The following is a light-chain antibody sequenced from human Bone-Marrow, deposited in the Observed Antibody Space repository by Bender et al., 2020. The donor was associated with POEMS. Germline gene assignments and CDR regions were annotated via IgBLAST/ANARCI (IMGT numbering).Light chain of an antibody. V-gene: IGLV1-44*01. Sequence: QSVLTQPPSASGTPGQRVTISCSGGSSNIGAHAVNWYQHLPGTAPKLLIYSSHRRPSEVPDRFSGSSSGAERYLTISSLQSEDEADYYCQTWATGPWVFGGGTKLTVL. J-gene: IGLJ3*02. CDR2: SSH. CDR1: SSNIGAHA. CDR3: QTWATGPWV.